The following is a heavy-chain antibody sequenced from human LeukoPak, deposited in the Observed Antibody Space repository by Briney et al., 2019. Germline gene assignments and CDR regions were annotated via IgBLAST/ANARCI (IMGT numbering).Heavy chain of an antibody. D-gene: IGHD6-19*01. J-gene: IGHJ4*02. Sequence: SVKVSCKASGGTFSSYTLSWVRQAPGQGLEWXGXIIPIFGTANYAQKXXXRVTITADESTSTAYMELSSLRSEDTAVYYCARDYYSSGWHVDYWGQGTLVTVSS. CDR2: IIPIFGTA. CDR1: GGTFSSYT. V-gene: IGHV1-69*13. CDR3: ARDYYSSGWHVDY.